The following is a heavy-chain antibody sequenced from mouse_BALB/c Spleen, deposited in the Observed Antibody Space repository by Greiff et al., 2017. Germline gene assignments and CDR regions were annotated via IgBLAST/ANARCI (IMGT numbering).Heavy chain of an antibody. D-gene: IGHD4-1*01. V-gene: IGHV5-4*02. CDR1: GFTFSDYY. CDR2: ISDGGSYT. CDR3: ARGGNWDGSDY. Sequence: EVQGVESGGGLVKPGGSPKLSCAASGFTFSDYYMYWVRQTPEKRLEWVATISDGGSYTYYPDSVKGRFTISRDNAKNNLYLQMSSLKSEDTAMYYCARGGNWDGSDYWGQGTTLTVSS. J-gene: IGHJ2*01.